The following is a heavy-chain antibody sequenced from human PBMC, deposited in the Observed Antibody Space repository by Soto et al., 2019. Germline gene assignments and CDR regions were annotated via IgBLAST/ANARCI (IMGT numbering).Heavy chain of an antibody. D-gene: IGHD6-6*01. CDR3: ASARAASSSSSLYYYYYGMDV. J-gene: IGHJ6*02. Sequence: GGSLKISCTGSWYSFTSYCNGLVLQRSGKGLDLMGISYPGDSDTRYSPSFQGQVTISAGKSISTAYLQWSSLKASDTAMYYCASARAASSSSSLYYYYYGMDVWGQGTTGTV. CDR2: SYPGDSDT. CDR1: WYSFTSYC. V-gene: IGHV5-51*01.